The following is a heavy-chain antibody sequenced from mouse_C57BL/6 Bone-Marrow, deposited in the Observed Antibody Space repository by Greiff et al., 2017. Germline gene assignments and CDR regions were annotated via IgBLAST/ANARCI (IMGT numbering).Heavy chain of an antibody. CDR3: SKRSFPYFAL. J-gene: IGHJ3*01. Sequence: EVKLMESGGGLVKPGGSLKLSCAVSGFTFSDYGMHWVRQAPEKGLEWVGYISSGSSTIYYDDTVKGRSTISRDNAKNTLCMQMTSRRSEVSAMYYCSKRSFPYFALWCQG. V-gene: IGHV5-17*01. CDR2: ISSGSSTI. CDR1: GFTFSDYG.